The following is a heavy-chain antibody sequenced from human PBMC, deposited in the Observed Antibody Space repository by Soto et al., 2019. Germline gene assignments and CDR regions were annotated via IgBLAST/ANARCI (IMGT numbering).Heavy chain of an antibody. D-gene: IGHD6-19*01. CDR2: ISSSSSTI. V-gene: IGHV3-48*02. J-gene: IGHJ3*02. CDR3: ARALSQWLADAFDI. CDR1: GFTFSSYS. Sequence: EVQLVESGGGLVQPGGSLRLSCAASGFTFSSYSMNWVRQAPGKWLEWVSYISSSSSTIYYADSVKGRFTISRDNAKNSLYLPMNSLRDEDTAVYYCARALSQWLADAFDIWGRGTMVTVSS.